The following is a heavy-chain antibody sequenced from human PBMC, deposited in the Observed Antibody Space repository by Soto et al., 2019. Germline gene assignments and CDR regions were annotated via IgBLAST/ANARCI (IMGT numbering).Heavy chain of an antibody. J-gene: IGHJ4*02. CDR3: ARGPYIAARQRDFDY. Sequence: QVQLVQSGAEVKKPGASVKVSCKASGYTFTSYAMHWVRQAPGQRLEWMGWINAGNGNTKYSQKFQGRVTITGDTSASTAYMELSSLRSEDTAVYYCARGPYIAARQRDFDYWGQGTLVTVSS. CDR1: GYTFTSYA. CDR2: INAGNGNT. D-gene: IGHD6-6*01. V-gene: IGHV1-3*01.